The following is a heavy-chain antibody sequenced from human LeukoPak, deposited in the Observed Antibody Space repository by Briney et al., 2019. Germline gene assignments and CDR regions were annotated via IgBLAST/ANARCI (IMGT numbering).Heavy chain of an antibody. CDR1: GFTFSSYW. CDR2: IKQDGSEK. Sequence: PGGSLRLSCAASGFTFSSYWMSWVRQAPGKGLEWVANIKQDGSEKYYVDSVKGRFTISRDNAKNSLYLQMNSLRAEDTAVYYCAREGYYYGSGSYLDYWGQGTLVTVSS. D-gene: IGHD3-10*01. V-gene: IGHV3-7*01. J-gene: IGHJ4*02. CDR3: AREGYYYGSGSYLDY.